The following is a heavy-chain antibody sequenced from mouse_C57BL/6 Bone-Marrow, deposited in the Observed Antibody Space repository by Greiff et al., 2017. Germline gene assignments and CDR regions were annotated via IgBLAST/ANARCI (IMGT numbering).Heavy chain of an antibody. CDR3: ASHYYSISGAY. J-gene: IGHJ3*01. D-gene: IGHD1-1*01. V-gene: IGHV5-6*01. CDR2: ISSGGSYT. Sequence: EVQRVESGGDLVKPGGSLKLSCAASGFTFSSYGMSWVRQTPDKRPEWVATISSGGSYTYDPDSVKGGFSICRDNAKNTLYLQMSSLKSEDTAMYYCASHYYSISGAYWGQETLVTVSA. CDR1: GFTFSSYG.